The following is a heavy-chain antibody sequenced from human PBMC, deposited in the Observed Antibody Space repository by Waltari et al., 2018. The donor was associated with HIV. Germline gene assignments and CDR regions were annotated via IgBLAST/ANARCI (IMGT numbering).Heavy chain of an antibody. D-gene: IGHD2-15*01. Sequence: QEQLAESGGDLVKPGGSLRPSCAASGFSFSDYYMSWISRAPGKGLEWVSHISSNEKPKDYADTVKGRFTISRDKANQLLYLEMNSLRPEDTAVYYCARGPIFCSGGSCYYYGMDVWGQGTTVTVSS. CDR2: ISSNEKPK. J-gene: IGHJ6*02. V-gene: IGHV3-11*01. CDR3: ARGPIFCSGGSCYYYGMDV. CDR1: GFSFSDYY.